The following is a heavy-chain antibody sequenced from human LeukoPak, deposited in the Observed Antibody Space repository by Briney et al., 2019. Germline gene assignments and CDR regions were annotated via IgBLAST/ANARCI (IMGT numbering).Heavy chain of an antibody. D-gene: IGHD6-19*01. Sequence: PGGSLRLSCAASGFTFSDYNMNWVRQAPGKGLEWVSYISSSTTTIYYADSVKGRFTISRDNVKNSLYLQMDSLRVEDTGVYYCARVDPIAVAGDDYWGQGTQVAVSS. CDR3: ARVDPIAVAGDDY. CDR2: ISSSTTTI. V-gene: IGHV3-48*01. J-gene: IGHJ4*02. CDR1: GFTFSDYN.